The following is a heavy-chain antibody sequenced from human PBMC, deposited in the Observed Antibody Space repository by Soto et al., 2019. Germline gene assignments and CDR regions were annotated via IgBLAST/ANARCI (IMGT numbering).Heavy chain of an antibody. CDR2: IYYSGST. CDR1: GGSISSYY. J-gene: IGHJ4*02. V-gene: IGHV4-59*01. D-gene: IGHD3-16*01. CDR3: ARRYGGNFDY. Sequence: TSETLSLTCTVSGGSISSYYWSWIRQPPGKGLEWIGYIYYSGSTNYNPSLKSRVTISVDTSKNQFSLKLSSVTAADTAVYYCARRYGGNFDYWRQGTLVTVSS.